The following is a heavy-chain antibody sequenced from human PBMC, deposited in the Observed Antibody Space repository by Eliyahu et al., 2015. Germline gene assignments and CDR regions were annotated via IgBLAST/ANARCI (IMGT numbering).Heavy chain of an antibody. CDR2: ITPIFGTA. D-gene: IGHD6-19*01. Sequence: EVKKPGSSVKVSCKASGGTFSTNTIVWVRQAPGQGLVWMGGITPIFGTANYAQKFRGRVTITADESTSTAYMELSSLRSEDTAVYYCARPSADNSGISKPFDYWGQGTLVTVSS. CDR3: ARPSADNSGISKPFDY. CDR1: GGTFSTNT. J-gene: IGHJ4*02. V-gene: IGHV1-69*01.